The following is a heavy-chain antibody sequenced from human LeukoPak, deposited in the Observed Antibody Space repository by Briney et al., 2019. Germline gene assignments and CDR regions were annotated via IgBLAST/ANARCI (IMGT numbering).Heavy chain of an antibody. J-gene: IGHJ4*02. CDR2: ISAYSSKT. Sequence: ASVKVSCKASGYAFTTYGISWVRQAPRQGLEWMGWISAYSSKTNYAQKFQGRVTMTTDTSTSTAYMELRSLRSDDTAVYYCARGGGWYEGIDSWGQGTLVTVSS. CDR3: ARGGGWYEGIDS. D-gene: IGHD6-19*01. V-gene: IGHV1-18*01. CDR1: GYAFTTYG.